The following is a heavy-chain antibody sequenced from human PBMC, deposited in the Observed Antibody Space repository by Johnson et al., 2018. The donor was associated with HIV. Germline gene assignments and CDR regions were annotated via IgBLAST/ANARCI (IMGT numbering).Heavy chain of an antibody. V-gene: IGHV3-9*01. CDR3: AKDIAAAGTDAFDI. CDR2: ISWNSGSI. J-gene: IGHJ3*02. CDR1: GFTFDDYA. D-gene: IGHD6-13*01. Sequence: VQVVESGGGLVKPGGSLRLSCAASGFTFDDYAMHWVRQAPGKGLEWVSGISWNSGSIGYADSVKGRFTISRDNAKNSLYLQMNSLRAEDTALYYCAKDIAAAGTDAFDIWGQGTMVTVSS.